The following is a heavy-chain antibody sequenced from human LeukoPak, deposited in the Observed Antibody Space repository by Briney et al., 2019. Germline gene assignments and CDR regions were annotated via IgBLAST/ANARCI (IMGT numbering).Heavy chain of an antibody. CDR2: FYYSGCT. D-gene: IGHD4-11*01. J-gene: IGHJ6*03. V-gene: IGHV4-39*01. Sequence: SGALSVTCMVSNGAISSSRYYWGCIRQPPGKALEWIRCFYYSGCTFYNPSLSPRVTISVDSSNNQLSLKLRSVPAAHTPVYLCARQGNYSTSYYYYYIDVWGRGTTVTVSS. CDR3: ARQGNYSTSYYYYYIDV. CDR1: NGAISSSRYY.